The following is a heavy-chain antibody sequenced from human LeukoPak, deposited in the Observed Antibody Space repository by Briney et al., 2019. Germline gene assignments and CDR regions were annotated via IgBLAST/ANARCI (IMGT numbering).Heavy chain of an antibody. V-gene: IGHV3-48*03. CDR3: ARSSRLRYFDWLPSDWARGVSSYYYYMDV. J-gene: IGHJ6*03. D-gene: IGHD3-9*01. CDR2: ISSSGSTI. Sequence: GGSLRLSCAASGFTFSSYEMNWVRQAPGKGLEWVSYISSSGSTIYYADSVKGRFTISRDNAKNSLYLQMNSLRAEDTAVYYCARSSRLRYFDWLPSDWARGVSSYYYYMDVWGKGTTVTISS. CDR1: GFTFSSYE.